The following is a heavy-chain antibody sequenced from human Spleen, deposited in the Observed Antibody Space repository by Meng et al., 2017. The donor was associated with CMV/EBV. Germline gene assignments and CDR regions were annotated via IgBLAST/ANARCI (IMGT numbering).Heavy chain of an antibody. CDR3: ARAGSGDYSGWFDP. V-gene: IGHV1-46*01. CDR2: IHPYGGST. J-gene: IGHJ5*02. D-gene: IGHD3-3*01. CDR1: GYRFTSYY. Sequence: KASGYRFTSYYIHWVRQAPGQGLEWMGVIHPYGGSTSYAQKFQGRVTMTRDTSTSTVSMELSSLRSEDTAVYYCARAGSGDYSGWFDPWGQGTLVTVSS.